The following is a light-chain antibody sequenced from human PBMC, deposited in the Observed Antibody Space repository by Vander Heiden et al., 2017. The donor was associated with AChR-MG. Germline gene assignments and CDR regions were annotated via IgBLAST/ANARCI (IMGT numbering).Light chain of an antibody. CDR3: QQYDRPPYT. CDR1: QSVPYRSNNKNY. V-gene: IGKV4-1*01. J-gene: IGKJ2*01. CDR2: WAS. Sequence: DIVMTQSPDSLAVSLGERTAIICKSSQSVPYRSNNKNYVAWYQQKPGQPPKLLIYWASTRDSGVPDRFSGSGSGTYFTLTISSLQAEDVAVYYCQQYDRPPYTFCQGTKLDIK.